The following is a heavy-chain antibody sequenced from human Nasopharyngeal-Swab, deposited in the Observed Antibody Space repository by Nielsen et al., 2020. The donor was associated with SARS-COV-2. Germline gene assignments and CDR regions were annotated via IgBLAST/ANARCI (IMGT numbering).Heavy chain of an antibody. CDR3: ARSRRSNYYGSGSYYNIKTDAFDI. D-gene: IGHD3-10*01. Sequence: ASVKVSCKASGYTFTGYDINWVRQATGQGLEWMGWMNPNSGNTGYAQKFQGRVTMTRNTSISTAYMELSSLRSEDTAVYYCARSRRSNYYGSGSYYNIKTDAFDIWGQGTMVTVSS. V-gene: IGHV1-8*01. CDR2: MNPNSGNT. CDR1: GYTFTGYD. J-gene: IGHJ3*02.